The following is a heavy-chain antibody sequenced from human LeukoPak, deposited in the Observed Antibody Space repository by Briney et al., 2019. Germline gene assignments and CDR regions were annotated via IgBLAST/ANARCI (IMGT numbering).Heavy chain of an antibody. CDR2: IYSGGST. D-gene: IGHD5-12*01. Sequence: PGGSLRLSCAASGFTVSSNYTSWVRQAPGKGLEWVSVIYSGGSTYYADSVKGRFTISRDNSKNTLYLQMNSLRAEDTAVYYCARVGSHYGMDVWGQGTTVTVSS. J-gene: IGHJ6*02. V-gene: IGHV3-66*01. CDR1: GFTVSSNY. CDR3: ARVGSHYGMDV.